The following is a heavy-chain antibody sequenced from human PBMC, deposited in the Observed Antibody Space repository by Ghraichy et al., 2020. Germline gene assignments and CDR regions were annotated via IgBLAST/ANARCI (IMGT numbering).Heavy chain of an antibody. CDR2: ISGDGGST. D-gene: IGHD5-12*01. CDR1: GFTFDDYA. Sequence: LSLTCAASGFTFDDYAMHWVRQAPGKGLEWVSLISGDGGSTYYADSVKGRFTISRDNSKNSLYLQMNSLRTEDTALYYCAKDLGYDPYYYGMDVWGQGITGTGSS. J-gene: IGHJ6*02. V-gene: IGHV3-43*02. CDR3: AKDLGYDPYYYGMDV.